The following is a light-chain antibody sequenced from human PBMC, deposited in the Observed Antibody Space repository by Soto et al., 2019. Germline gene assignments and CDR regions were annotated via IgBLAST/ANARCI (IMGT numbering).Light chain of an antibody. CDR2: RAS. CDR1: QSISSW. J-gene: IGKJ1*01. CDR3: QQYDGYPWT. Sequence: DIQMTQSPSTLSASVGDRVTSTCRTSQSISSWLAWYQQKPGKAPKLLIYRASYLESGVPSRFSGSGSGTEFTLTIGYLQPDDFATYYCQQYDGYPWTFGQGTKVEVK. V-gene: IGKV1-5*03.